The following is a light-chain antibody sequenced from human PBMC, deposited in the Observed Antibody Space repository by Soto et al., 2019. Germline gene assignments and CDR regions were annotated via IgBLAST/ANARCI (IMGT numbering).Light chain of an antibody. V-gene: IGKV1-8*01. CDR3: QQYYSYPWT. J-gene: IGKJ1*01. CDR2: AAS. CDR1: QGISSY. Sequence: AIRMTQSPSSLSASTGDRVTITCRASQGISSYLAWYQQKPGKAPKLLIYAASTLQSGVPSRFSGSGSGTDFPLTISCLPSEDFATYYRQQYYSYPWTFGQGTKVEIK.